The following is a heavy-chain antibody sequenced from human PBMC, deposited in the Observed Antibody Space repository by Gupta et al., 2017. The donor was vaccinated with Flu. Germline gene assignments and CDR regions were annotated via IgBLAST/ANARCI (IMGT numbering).Heavy chain of an antibody. V-gene: IGHV4-34*01. CDR1: NASLSGSN. Sequence: QVQLQQWGAGLLKPSETMSLTCAVYNASLSGSNWSWIRQHPGKGPEWIGENDHSGGTNYNPSLKSRVTMSVDTSKNQFSLNLYSVTAADTAIYYCTRLGGFTVGYNWFDPWGQGTLVTVSS. D-gene: IGHD4-11*01. J-gene: IGHJ5*02. CDR2: NDHSGGT. CDR3: TRLGGFTVGYNWFDP.